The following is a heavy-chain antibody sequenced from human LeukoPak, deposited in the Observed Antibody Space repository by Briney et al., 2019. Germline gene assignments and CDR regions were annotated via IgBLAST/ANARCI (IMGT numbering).Heavy chain of an antibody. D-gene: IGHD3-10*01. J-gene: IGHJ4*02. CDR3: ARTAYGSGSYYNVSADY. CDR2: INHSGST. Sequence: SETLSLTCAVYGGSFSGCYWSWIRQPPGKGLEWIGEINHSGSTNYNPSLKSRVTISVDTSKNQFSLKLSSVTAADTAVYYCARTAYGSGSYYNVSADYWGQGTLVTVSS. CDR1: GGSFSGCY. V-gene: IGHV4-34*01.